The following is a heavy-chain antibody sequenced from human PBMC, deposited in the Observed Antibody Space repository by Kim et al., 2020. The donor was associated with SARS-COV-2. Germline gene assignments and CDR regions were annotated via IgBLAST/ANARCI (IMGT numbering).Heavy chain of an antibody. Sequence: DSVKGRFTMSRDNAKNSLHLKMNSLRAEDTALYYCAKGFGRSAVPAAMYYWGQGTLVTVSS. CDR3: AKGFGRSAVPAAMYY. D-gene: IGHD2-2*01. V-gene: IGHV3-9*01. J-gene: IGHJ4*01.